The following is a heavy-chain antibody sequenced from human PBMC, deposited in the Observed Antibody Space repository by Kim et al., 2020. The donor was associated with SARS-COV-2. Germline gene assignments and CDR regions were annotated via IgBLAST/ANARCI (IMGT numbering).Heavy chain of an antibody. Sequence: SVKVSCKASGYTFTGYYMHWVRQAPGQGLEWMGWINPNSGGTNYAQKFQGRVTMTRDTSINTAYMELSRLRSDDTAVYFCSRNSERDSCGCYDNWFDPW. J-gene: IGHJ5*02. D-gene: IGHD3-16*01. CDR1: GYTFTGYY. V-gene: IGHV1-2*02. CDR2: INPNSGGT. CDR3: SRNSERDSCGCYDNWFDP.